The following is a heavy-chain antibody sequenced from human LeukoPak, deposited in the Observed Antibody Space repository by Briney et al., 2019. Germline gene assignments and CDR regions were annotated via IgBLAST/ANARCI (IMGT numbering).Heavy chain of an antibody. J-gene: IGHJ4*02. CDR2: MNPNSGNT. D-gene: IGHD6-13*01. V-gene: IGHV1-8*01. CDR3: ARGRVIAAARALGY. Sequence: GASVKVSCKASGYTFTSYDINWVRQATGQGLEWMGWMNPNSGNTGYAQKFQGRVTMTRNTSISTAYMELSSLRSEDTAVYYCARGRVIAAARALGYWGQGTLVTVSS. CDR1: GYTFTSYD.